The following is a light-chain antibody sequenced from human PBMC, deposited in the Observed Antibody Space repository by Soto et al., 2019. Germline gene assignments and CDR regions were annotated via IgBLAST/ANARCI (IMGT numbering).Light chain of an antibody. CDR2: AAS. J-gene: IGKJ4*01. CDR1: QGISNS. CDR3: QQYSSAPLT. Sequence: DIQMTQSPSSLSASVGDRVTITCRASQGISNSLAWYQQKPGKVPQVLVYAASALHSGAPSRFSASGSGTDFPLSITSLQSEDAATYFCQQYSSAPLTFGGGTRVEI. V-gene: IGKV1-27*01.